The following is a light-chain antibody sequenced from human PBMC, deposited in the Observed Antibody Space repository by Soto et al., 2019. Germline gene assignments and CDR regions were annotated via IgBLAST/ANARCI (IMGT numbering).Light chain of an antibody. CDR3: QQRSDWPLT. CDR1: RSVGTY. Sequence: EIVLTQSPATLSLSPGERATLSCRASRSVGTYLAWYQHKPCQAPRLLIYDASSRATGIPARFSGSGSGTDFTLTITTLEPGDFAVYYCQQRSDWPLTFGGGATVEIK. V-gene: IGKV3-11*01. J-gene: IGKJ4*01. CDR2: DAS.